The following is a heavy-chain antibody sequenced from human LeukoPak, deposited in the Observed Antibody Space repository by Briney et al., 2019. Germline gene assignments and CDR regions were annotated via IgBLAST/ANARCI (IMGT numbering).Heavy chain of an antibody. CDR2: IKSNNDGGTT. J-gene: IGHJ4*02. V-gene: IGHV3-15*01. CDR1: GFTFSDAW. Sequence: GGSLRLSCAASGFTFSDAWMSWVRQAPGKGLEWVGRIKSNNDGGTTNYTAPVKGRFTISRADSKNTLYLQMNSLKTEDTAVYYCTTYGSGRKFDYWGQGTLVTVSS. CDR3: TTYGSGRKFDY. D-gene: IGHD3-10*01.